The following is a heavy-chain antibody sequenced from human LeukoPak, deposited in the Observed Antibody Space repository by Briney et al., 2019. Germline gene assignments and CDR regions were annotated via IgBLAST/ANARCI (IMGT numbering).Heavy chain of an antibody. D-gene: IGHD6-13*01. V-gene: IGHV3-23*01. CDR2: ISGSGGST. CDR3: AKGIAAADNPFDY. Sequence: PGGSLGLSCAASGFTFSSYAMSWVHQAPGKGLEWVSAISGSGGSTYYADSVKGRFTISRDNSKNTLYLQMNSLRAEDTAVYYCAKGIAAADNPFDYWGQGTLVTVSS. J-gene: IGHJ4*02. CDR1: GFTFSSYA.